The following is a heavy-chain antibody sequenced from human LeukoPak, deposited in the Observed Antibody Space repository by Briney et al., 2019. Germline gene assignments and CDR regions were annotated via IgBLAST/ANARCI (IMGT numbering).Heavy chain of an antibody. Sequence: HPGGSLRLSCAASGFTFNSYAMNWVRQAPGKGLEWVSTISSSGNNTYYTDSVKGRFTISRDNSKNTLFLQMNSLRAEDTAVYYCAKWGCSGSDCYPFDYWGQGTLVTVSS. CDR2: ISSSGNNT. V-gene: IGHV3-23*01. CDR1: GFTFNSYA. CDR3: AKWGCSGSDCYPFDY. J-gene: IGHJ4*02. D-gene: IGHD2-21*02.